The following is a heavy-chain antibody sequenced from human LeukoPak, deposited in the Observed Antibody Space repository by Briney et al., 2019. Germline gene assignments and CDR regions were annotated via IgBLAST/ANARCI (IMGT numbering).Heavy chain of an antibody. CDR3: ATSGVVVVPAAYTYYYYYYMDV. Sequence: ASVKVSCKASGGTFSSYAISWVRQAPGQGLEWMGGIIPIFGTANYAQKFQGRVTITADESTSTAYMELSSLRSEDTAVYYCATSGVVVVPAAYTYYYYYYMDVWGKGTTVTVSS. J-gene: IGHJ6*03. CDR1: GGTFSSYA. CDR2: IIPIFGTA. D-gene: IGHD2-2*01. V-gene: IGHV1-69*13.